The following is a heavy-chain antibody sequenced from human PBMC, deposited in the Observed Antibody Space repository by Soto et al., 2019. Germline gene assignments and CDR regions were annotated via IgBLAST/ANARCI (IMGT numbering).Heavy chain of an antibody. CDR2: IYYSGST. CDR1: GGSISSGDYY. D-gene: IGHD1-1*01. V-gene: IGHV4-30-4*01. CDR3: ARDAGSTAVDGMDV. Sequence: SETLSLTCTVSGGSISSGDYYWSWIRQPPGKGLEWIGYIYYSGSTYYNPSLKSRVTISVDTSKNQFSLKLSSVTAADTAVYYCARDAGSTAVDGMDVWGQGTTLTVSS. J-gene: IGHJ6*02.